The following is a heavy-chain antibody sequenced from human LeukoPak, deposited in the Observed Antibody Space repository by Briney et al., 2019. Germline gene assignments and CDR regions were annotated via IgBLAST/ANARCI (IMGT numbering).Heavy chain of an antibody. J-gene: IGHJ5*02. V-gene: IGHV1-46*01. CDR3: ARARFGGDQIDH. CDR2: IRPGGGIT. D-gene: IGHD2-21*02. Sequence: ASVKVSCKASGYTLTTYYLHWVRQAPGQGLEWMGIIRPGGGITIYAQKFQARVTVAEDLSTSTVSMELDSLKSEDTAVYYCARARFGGDQIDHWGQGTLVTVSS. CDR1: GYTLTTYY.